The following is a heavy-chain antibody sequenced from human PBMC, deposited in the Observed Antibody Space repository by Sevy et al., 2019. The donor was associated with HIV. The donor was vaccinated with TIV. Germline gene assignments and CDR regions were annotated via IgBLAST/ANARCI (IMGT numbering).Heavy chain of an antibody. Sequence: GGSLRLSCAASVFAFSNYYVMYWVRQAPGKGLKWVALISYDGNDKYYADSVKGRFTISRDNFKNTLYLQMNSLTAEDTAVYYCARPRANYVDNYFFYAMDVWGQGTTVTVSS. D-gene: IGHD4-17*01. V-gene: IGHV3-30-3*01. CDR3: ARPRANYVDNYFFYAMDV. CDR1: VFAFSNYY. CDR2: ISYDGNDK. J-gene: IGHJ6*02.